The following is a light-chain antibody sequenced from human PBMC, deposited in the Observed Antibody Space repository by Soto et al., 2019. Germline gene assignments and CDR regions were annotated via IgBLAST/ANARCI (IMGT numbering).Light chain of an antibody. CDR3: QSYDSSLSGSRV. CDR2: DNN. V-gene: IGLV1-40*01. Sequence: QAVVTQPPSVSGAPGQRVTISCTGSSSNIGAGYDVHWYQQLPGTAPKLLIYDNNNRPSGVPDRFSGSKSGTSASLAITGLQAEDEADYYGQSYDSSLSGSRVFGTGTKLTVL. J-gene: IGLJ1*01. CDR1: SSNIGAGYD.